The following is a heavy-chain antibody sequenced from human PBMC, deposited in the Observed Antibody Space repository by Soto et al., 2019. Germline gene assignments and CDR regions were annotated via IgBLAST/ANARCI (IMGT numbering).Heavy chain of an antibody. CDR3: ARGPPFLP. J-gene: IGHJ5*02. CDR2: IYYSGGT. D-gene: IGHD3-3*02. Sequence: SETLSLTCTVSGGSISSYYWSWIRQPPGKGLEWIGYIYYSGGTNYNPSLKSRVTISVDTSKNQFSLKLSSVTAADTAVYYCARGPPFLPWGQGTLVTVSS. V-gene: IGHV4-59*01. CDR1: GGSISSYY.